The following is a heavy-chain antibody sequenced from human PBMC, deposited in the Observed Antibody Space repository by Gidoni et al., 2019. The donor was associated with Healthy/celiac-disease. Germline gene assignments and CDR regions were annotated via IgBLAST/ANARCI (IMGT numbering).Heavy chain of an antibody. CDR1: GFTFISYA. CDR3: ASDGRGSAGDDY. D-gene: IGHD3-16*01. J-gene: IGHJ4*02. CDR2: ISDDGSNK. V-gene: IGHV3-30-3*01. Sequence: QVQLVESGGGVVQPGRSTRLSCAASGFTFISYARHWVGQAPGKGREWLAVISDDGSNKYYADSVKVRFTISRANSKNTLYLQMNSLRAEDTAVYYCASDGRGSAGDDYWGQGTLVTVSS.